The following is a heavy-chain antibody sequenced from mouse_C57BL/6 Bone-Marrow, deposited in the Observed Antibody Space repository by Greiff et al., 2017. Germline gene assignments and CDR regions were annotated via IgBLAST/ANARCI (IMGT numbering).Heavy chain of an antibody. D-gene: IGHD1-1*01. CDR1: GYTFTSYG. CDR3: ARSYYYGSSYVGY. J-gene: IGHJ2*01. Sequence: QVKLQQSGAELARPGASVKLSCKASGYTFTSYGISWVKQRTGQGLEWIGEIYPRSGNTYYNEKFKGKATLTADKSSSTAYMELRSLTSEDSAVYFCARSYYYGSSYVGYWGQGTTLTVSS. CDR2: IYPRSGNT. V-gene: IGHV1-81*01.